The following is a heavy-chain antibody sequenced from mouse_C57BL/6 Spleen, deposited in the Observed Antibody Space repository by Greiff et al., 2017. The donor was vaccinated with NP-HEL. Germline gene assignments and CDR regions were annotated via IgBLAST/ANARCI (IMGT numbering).Heavy chain of an antibody. Sequence: VQLQQSGPELVKPGASVKISCKASGYTFTDYYMNWVKQSHGKSLEWIGDINPNNGGTSYNQKFKGKATLTVDKSSSTAYMERRSLTSEDSAVYYCARETGTFAYWGQGTLVTVSA. CDR1: GYTFTDYY. J-gene: IGHJ3*01. CDR2: INPNNGGT. D-gene: IGHD4-1*01. V-gene: IGHV1-26*01. CDR3: ARETGTFAY.